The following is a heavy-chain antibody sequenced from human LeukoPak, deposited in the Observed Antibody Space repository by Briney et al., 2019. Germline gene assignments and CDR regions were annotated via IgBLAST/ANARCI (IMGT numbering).Heavy chain of an antibody. V-gene: IGHV3-30-3*01. Sequence: GGSLRLSCAASGFTFSSYAMHWVRQAPGKGLEWVAVISYDGSSKYYADSVKGRFTISRDNSKNTLYLQMNSLRAEDTAVYYCARDREIVVAPGPFLDYWGQGTLVTVSS. J-gene: IGHJ4*02. CDR1: GFTFSSYA. CDR3: ARDREIVVAPGPFLDY. D-gene: IGHD3-22*01. CDR2: ISYDGSSK.